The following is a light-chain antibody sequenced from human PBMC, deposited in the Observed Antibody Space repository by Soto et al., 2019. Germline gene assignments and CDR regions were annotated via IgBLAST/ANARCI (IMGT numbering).Light chain of an antibody. Sequence: EIVLTQSPGTRSLYLWEIATLSCRASQSVSSDYVAWYRQKPGQVPTVLIYRASTRATAIPDRFSGSGSGTDFTFTISRVEPEDFAVYYCQQYNDWPPKTFGQGTKVDIK. J-gene: IGKJ1*01. V-gene: IGKV3-20*01. CDR3: QQYNDWPPKT. CDR1: QSVSSDY. CDR2: RAS.